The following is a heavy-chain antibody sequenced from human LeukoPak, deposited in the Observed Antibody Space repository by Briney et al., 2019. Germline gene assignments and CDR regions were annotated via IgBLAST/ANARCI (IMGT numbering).Heavy chain of an antibody. CDR1: GYSFNHHY. Sequence: ASVTVSYKASGYSFNHHYLHWLRQAPGQGLDGMAWIHPKAGVTNYAERFQGRLSLTRDTSISTLYMELNSLTSDDTAVYYCARDHNWGPDYWGQGTLVSVSS. V-gene: IGHV1-2*02. J-gene: IGHJ4*02. CDR3: ARDHNWGPDY. D-gene: IGHD7-27*01. CDR2: IHPKAGVT.